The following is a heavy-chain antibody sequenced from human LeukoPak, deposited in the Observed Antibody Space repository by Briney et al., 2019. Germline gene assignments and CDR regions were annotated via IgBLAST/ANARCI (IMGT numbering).Heavy chain of an antibody. CDR2: IYYSGST. J-gene: IGHJ4*02. V-gene: IGHV4-59*01. CDR3: ARGVRTVTMYYFDY. CDR1: GGSISSYY. Sequence: SETLSLTCTVSGGSISSYYWSWIRQPPGKGLEWIGCIYYSGSTNYNPSLKSRVTISVDTSKNQLSLKLSSVTAADTAVYYCARGVRTVTMYYFDYWGQGTLVTVSS. D-gene: IGHD4-17*01.